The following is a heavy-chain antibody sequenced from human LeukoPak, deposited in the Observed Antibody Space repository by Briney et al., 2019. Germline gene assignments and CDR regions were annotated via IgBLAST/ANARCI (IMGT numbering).Heavy chain of an antibody. CDR2: IYPGDSDT. CDR1: GYSFTSYW. J-gene: IGHJ6*03. CDR3: ARHLVVEKGYYYYYMDV. Sequence: GESLKISCKGSGYSFTSYWIGWVRQMPGKGLEWMGIIYPGDSDTRYSPSFQGQVTISADKSISTAYLQWSCLKASDTAMYYCARHLVVEKGYYYYYMDVWGKGTTVTVSS. D-gene: IGHD3-22*01. V-gene: IGHV5-51*01.